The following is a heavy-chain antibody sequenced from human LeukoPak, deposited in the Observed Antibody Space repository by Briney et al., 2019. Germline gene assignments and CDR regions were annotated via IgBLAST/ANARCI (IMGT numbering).Heavy chain of an antibody. CDR3: ARVYRQNFWRGYYSSDFDY. V-gene: IGHV4-34*01. J-gene: IGHJ4*02. CDR1: GGSFSGYY. D-gene: IGHD3-3*01. CDR2: INHSGST. Sequence: SETLSLTCAVYGGSFSGYYWSWIRQPPGKGLEWIGEINHSGSTNYNPSLKSRVTISVDTSKNQFSLKLSSVTAADTAVYYCARVYRQNFWRGYYSSDFDYWGQGTLVTVSS.